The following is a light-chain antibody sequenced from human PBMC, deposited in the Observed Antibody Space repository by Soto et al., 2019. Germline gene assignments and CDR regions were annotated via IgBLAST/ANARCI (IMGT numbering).Light chain of an antibody. V-gene: IGLV2-14*01. J-gene: IGLJ2*01. CDR1: SSGVGGYNY. CDR3: SSYTSSSTLV. Sequence: QSALTQPASVSGSPGQSITISCTGTSSGVGGYNYVSWYQQHPGKAPKLMIYDVSNRPSGVSNRFSGSKSGNTASLTISGLQAEDEADYYCSSYTSSSTLVFGGGPKVTVL. CDR2: DVS.